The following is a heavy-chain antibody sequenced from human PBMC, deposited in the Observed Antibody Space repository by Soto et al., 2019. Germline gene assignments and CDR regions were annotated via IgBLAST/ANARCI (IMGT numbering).Heavy chain of an antibody. D-gene: IGHD3-10*01. Sequence: AGGSLRLSCAASGFTFSSYAMSWVRQAPGKGLEWVSAISGSGSTIYYADSVKGRFTISRDNVKKSLYLQMNSLRAEDTAVYYCVRVEGRHYYYGLDVWGQGSTVTVSS. CDR2: ISGSGSTI. CDR1: GFTFSSYA. CDR3: VRVEGRHYYYGLDV. V-gene: IGHV3-11*01. J-gene: IGHJ6*02.